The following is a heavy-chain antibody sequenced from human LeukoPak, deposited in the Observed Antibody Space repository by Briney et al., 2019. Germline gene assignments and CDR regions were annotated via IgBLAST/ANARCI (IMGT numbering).Heavy chain of an antibody. CDR3: ARDRSGRFFFEY. CDR2: INPNTGGT. Sequence: ASVKVSCKASGYTFTGYYIHWVRQAPGQGLEWLGWINPNTGGTKYTQRSQGRVTMTRDTSTSTAYMELSRLRSDDTAVYYCARDRSGRFFFEYWGQGTLVTVSS. J-gene: IGHJ4*02. CDR1: GYTFTGYY. D-gene: IGHD6-19*01. V-gene: IGHV1-2*02.